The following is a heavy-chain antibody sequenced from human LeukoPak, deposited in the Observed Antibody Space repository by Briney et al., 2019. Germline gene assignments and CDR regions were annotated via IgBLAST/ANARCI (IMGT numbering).Heavy chain of an antibody. CDR2: ISGSGGST. V-gene: IGHV3-23*01. CDR1: GFTFSSYA. Sequence: GGSLRLSCAASGFTFSSYAMSWVRQAPGKGLEWVSAISGSGGSTYYADSVKGRFTISRDNSKNTLYLQMNSLRAEDTAVYYCAKDAPSDYGPKGGNFDYWGQGTLVTVSS. CDR3: AKDAPSDYGPKGGNFDY. J-gene: IGHJ4*02. D-gene: IGHD4-17*01.